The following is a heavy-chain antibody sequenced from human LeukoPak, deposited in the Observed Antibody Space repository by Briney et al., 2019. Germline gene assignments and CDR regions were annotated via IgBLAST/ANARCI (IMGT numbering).Heavy chain of an antibody. CDR2: IYYNGST. CDR1: GGSISSGGYY. CDR3: ARISLRLGELSSN. J-gene: IGHJ4*02. V-gene: IGHV4-39*01. D-gene: IGHD3-16*02. Sequence: PSETLSLTCTVSGGSISSGGYYWSWIRQHPGKGLEWIANIYYNGSTYYNPSLQSRVTIAMDTSKNQFSLKLYSVTAADTAVYYCARISLRLGELSSNWGQGTLVTVSP.